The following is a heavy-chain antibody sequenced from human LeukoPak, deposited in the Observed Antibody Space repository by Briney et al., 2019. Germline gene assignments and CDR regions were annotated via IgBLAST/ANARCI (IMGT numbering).Heavy chain of an antibody. CDR2: IGGSGGST. Sequence: GGSLRLSCAASGFTFSSYAMSWVRQAPGKGLEWVSAIGGSGGSTYYADSVKGRFTISRDNSKNTLYLQMNNLRAEDTAVYYCAKAYLYGNYFDYWGQGTLVTVSS. V-gene: IGHV3-23*01. D-gene: IGHD4-17*01. CDR3: AKAYLYGNYFDY. CDR1: GFTFSSYA. J-gene: IGHJ4*02.